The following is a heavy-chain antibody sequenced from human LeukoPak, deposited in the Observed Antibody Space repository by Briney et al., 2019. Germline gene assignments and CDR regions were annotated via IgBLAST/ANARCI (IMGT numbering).Heavy chain of an antibody. V-gene: IGHV1-69*05. CDR2: IIPIFGTA. J-gene: IGHJ4*02. Sequence: SVKVSCKASGGTFSSYAISWVRQAPGQGLEWMGGIIPIFGTANYAQKFQGRVTITTDESTSIAYMELSSLRSEDTAVYYCARSGPYCSGGSCPDYWGQGTLVTVSS. CDR1: GGTFSSYA. CDR3: ARSGPYCSGGSCPDY. D-gene: IGHD2-15*01.